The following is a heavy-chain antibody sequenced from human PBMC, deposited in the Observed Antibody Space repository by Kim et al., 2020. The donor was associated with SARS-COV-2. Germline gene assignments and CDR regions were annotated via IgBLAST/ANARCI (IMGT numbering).Heavy chain of an antibody. CDR3: AALDTVQVPGGI. J-gene: IGHJ4*02. V-gene: IGHV3-7*01. D-gene: IGHD3-10*01. Sequence: YVGSVKGRCTMSRDNAKNSLYLQMSCLRTEDTAIYYCAALDTVQVPGGIWGQGTLVTVSS.